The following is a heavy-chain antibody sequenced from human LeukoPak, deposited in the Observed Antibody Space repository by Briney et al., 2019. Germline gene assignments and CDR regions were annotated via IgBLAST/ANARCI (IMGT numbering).Heavy chain of an antibody. D-gene: IGHD3-10*01. J-gene: IGHJ3*02. V-gene: IGHV1-69*01. CDR3: ARVSSDYYGSGSYHAFDI. CDR1: GGTFSSYA. Sequence: GASVKVSCKASGGTFSSYAISWVRQAPGQGLEWMGGIIPIFGTANYAQKFQGRVTITADESTSTAYMELSSLRSEDTAVYYCARVSSDYYGSGSYHAFDIWGQGTMVTVSS. CDR2: IIPIFGTA.